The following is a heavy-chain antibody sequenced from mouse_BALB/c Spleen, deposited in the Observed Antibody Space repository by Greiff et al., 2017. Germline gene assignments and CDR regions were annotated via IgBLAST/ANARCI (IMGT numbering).Heavy chain of an antibody. J-gene: IGHJ4*01. CDR3: ARSLYYDYDVDYAMDY. D-gene: IGHD2-4*01. CDR1: GFSLTSYG. V-gene: IGHV2-9*02. Sequence: VQLQESGPGLVAPSQSLSITCTVSGFSLTSYGVHWVRQPPGKGLEWLGVIWAGGSTNYNSALMSRLSISKDNSKSQVFLKMNSLQTDDTAMYYCARSLYYDYDVDYAMDYWGQGTSVTVSS. CDR2: IWAGGST.